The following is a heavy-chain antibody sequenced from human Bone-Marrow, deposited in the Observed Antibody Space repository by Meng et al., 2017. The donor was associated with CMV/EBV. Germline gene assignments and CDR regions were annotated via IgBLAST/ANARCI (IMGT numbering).Heavy chain of an antibody. CDR3: SRISSSDYDFWSGYYIGAYYYYGMDV. V-gene: IGHV4-39*01. CDR2: IYYSGST. D-gene: IGHD3-3*01. CDR1: GGSISSSSYY. J-gene: IGHJ6*02. Sequence: SETLSLTCTVSGGSISSSSYYWGWIRQPPGKGLEWIGSIYYSGSTYYNPSLKSRVTISVDTSKNQFSLKLSSVTAAVTAVYYCSRISSSDYDFWSGYYIGAYYYYGMDVWGQGTTVTVSS.